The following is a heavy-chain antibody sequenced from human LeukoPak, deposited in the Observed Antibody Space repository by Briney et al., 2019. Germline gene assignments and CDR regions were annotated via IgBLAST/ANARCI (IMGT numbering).Heavy chain of an antibody. Sequence: GGSLRLSCAASGFTFSNHYMDWVRQAPGKGLEGVGRIRNKANSYATEYAASVKCRFTISRDDSKNSLYLQMNSLKTEDTAVYYCTRVVVTAIPSKYIDYWGQGTLVTVSS. CDR2: IRNKANSYAT. CDR3: TRVVVTAIPSKYIDY. J-gene: IGHJ4*02. V-gene: IGHV3-72*01. CDR1: GFTFSNHY. D-gene: IGHD2-21*02.